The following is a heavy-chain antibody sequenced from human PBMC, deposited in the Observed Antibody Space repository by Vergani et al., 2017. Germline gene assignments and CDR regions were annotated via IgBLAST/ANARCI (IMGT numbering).Heavy chain of an antibody. J-gene: IGHJ5*02. CDR3: ARDLRLLYNRFDP. CDR2: TWYDGNNK. D-gene: IGHD1-14*01. V-gene: IGHV3-33*01. Sequence: QVQLVESGGGVVQPGRSLRLSCAASGFTFNQYGMHWVRQAPGKGLEWVAVTWYDGNNKQYAHSVKGRFTISRDNAKSTMYLQMNSLRDEDTGVYYCARDLRLLYNRFDPWGHGTLVTVSS. CDR1: GFTFNQYG.